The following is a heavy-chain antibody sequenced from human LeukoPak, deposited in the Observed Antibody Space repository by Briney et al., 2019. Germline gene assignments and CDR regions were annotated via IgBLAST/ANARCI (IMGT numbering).Heavy chain of an antibody. CDR3: ARGPRVVRGVILAAPFDY. D-gene: IGHD3-10*01. CDR2: IYYSGST. Sequence: PSETLSLTCTVSGGSISSSSYYWGWIRQPPGKGLEWIGSIYYSGSTYYNPSLKSRVTISVVTSKNQFSLKLSSVTAADTAVYYCARGPRVVRGVILAAPFDYWGQGTLVTVSS. V-gene: IGHV4-39*01. CDR1: GGSISSSSYY. J-gene: IGHJ4*02.